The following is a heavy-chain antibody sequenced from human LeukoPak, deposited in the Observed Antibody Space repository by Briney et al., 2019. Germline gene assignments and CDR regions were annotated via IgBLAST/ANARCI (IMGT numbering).Heavy chain of an antibody. CDR1: GFTFSSYW. CDR2: IKQDGSEK. D-gene: IGHD6-13*01. Sequence: GRSLRLSCAASGFTFSSYWMSWVRQAPGKGLEWVANIKQDGSEKYYVDSVKGRFTISRDNAKNSLYLQMNSLRAEDTAVYYCARDAWSGYLGYWGQGTLVTVSS. CDR3: ARDAWSGYLGY. J-gene: IGHJ4*02. V-gene: IGHV3-7*01.